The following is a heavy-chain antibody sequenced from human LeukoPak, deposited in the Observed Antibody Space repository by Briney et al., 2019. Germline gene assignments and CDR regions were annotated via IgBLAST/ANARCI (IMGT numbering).Heavy chain of an antibody. D-gene: IGHD2-15*01. CDR2: INPNTGDT. CDR3: ASYPRYVSSPPFDY. J-gene: IGHJ4*02. Sequence: ASVKVSCKASGYIFTAYYMHWVRQAPGQGFEWMGWINPNTGDTSYAQKFQGGVTMTRDTTISTACMDLSSLTSDDAAVYYCASYPRYVSSPPFDYWGQGTQVSVSS. V-gene: IGHV1-2*02. CDR1: GYIFTAYY.